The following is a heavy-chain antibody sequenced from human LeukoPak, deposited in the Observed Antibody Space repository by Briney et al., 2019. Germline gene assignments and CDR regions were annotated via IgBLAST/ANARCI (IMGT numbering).Heavy chain of an antibody. CDR1: GGSISSGDYY. V-gene: IGHV4-30-4*01. D-gene: IGHD6-13*01. J-gene: IGHJ5*02. CDR3: ARGYQLVQGWFDP. CDR2: IYYSGST. Sequence: SETLSLTCTVSGGSISSGDYYWSWIRQPPGKGLEWIGYIYYSGSTYYNPSLKSRVTISVDTSKNQFSLKLSSVTAADTAVYYCARGYQLVQGWFDPWGQGTLVTVSS.